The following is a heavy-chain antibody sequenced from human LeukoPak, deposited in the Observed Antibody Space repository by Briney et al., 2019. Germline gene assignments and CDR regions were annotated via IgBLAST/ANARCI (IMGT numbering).Heavy chain of an antibody. Sequence: PGGSLRLSCAASGFTVSSTYMSWVRQAPGKGLEWVSVIYNAGSTYYEDSVKGRFTISRDNSKNTLNLQMKSLRAEETAVYYCAKDGDSYGYPLPNYWGQGSLVTVSS. V-gene: IGHV3-53*05. D-gene: IGHD5-18*01. J-gene: IGHJ4*02. CDR1: GFTVSSTY. CDR2: IYNAGST. CDR3: AKDGDSYGYPLPNY.